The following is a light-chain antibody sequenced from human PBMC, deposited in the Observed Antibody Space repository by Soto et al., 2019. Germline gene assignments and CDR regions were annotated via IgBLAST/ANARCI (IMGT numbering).Light chain of an antibody. Sequence: DIQMTQSPSTLSASLGDRVTITCRASQSISSWLAWYQQKPGKAPKLLIYKASSLESGVPSRFSGSGSGTEFTLTISSLQPDDFATYYCQQYNSYWTFGQGIKVDI. CDR2: KAS. CDR1: QSISSW. V-gene: IGKV1-5*03. CDR3: QQYNSYWT. J-gene: IGKJ1*01.